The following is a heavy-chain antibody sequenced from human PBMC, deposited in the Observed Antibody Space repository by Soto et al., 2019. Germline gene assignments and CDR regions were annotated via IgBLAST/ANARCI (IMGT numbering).Heavy chain of an antibody. CDR2: IYPGDSDT. Sequence: GESLKISCKASGYTFTNYWIGWVRQVPGKGLEWMGNIYPGDSDTRYSPSFQGQVTISADKSINTVFLQWNSLKASDTAMYYCARRCSGRSLFDFWGQGMLVTVSS. CDR3: ARRCSGRSLFDF. CDR1: GYTFTNYW. J-gene: IGHJ4*02. D-gene: IGHD1-26*01. V-gene: IGHV5-51*01.